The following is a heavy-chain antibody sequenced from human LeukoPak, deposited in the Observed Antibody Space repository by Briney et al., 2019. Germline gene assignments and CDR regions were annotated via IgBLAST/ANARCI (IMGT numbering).Heavy chain of an antibody. CDR1: GFTFNTYG. D-gene: IGHD3-10*01. V-gene: IGHV3-23*01. CDR3: AKVTYGSGTYGAFDY. CDR2: ISGSGDNT. J-gene: IGHJ4*02. Sequence: EGSLRLSCAASGFTFNTYGMSWVRQAPGKGLEWVSTISGSGDNTYYADSVKGRFTISRDNSKNTLYLQMNSLRAEDTAVYYCAKVTYGSGTYGAFDYWGQGTLVTVSS.